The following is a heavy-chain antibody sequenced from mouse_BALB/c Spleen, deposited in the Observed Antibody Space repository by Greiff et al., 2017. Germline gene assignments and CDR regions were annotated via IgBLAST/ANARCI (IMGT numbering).Heavy chain of an antibody. CDR1: GYTFTSYN. CDR3: ARRDYYGDFDY. Sequence: QVQLQQPGAELVKPGASVKMSCKASGYTFTSYNMHWVKQTPGQGLEWIGAIYPGNGDTSYNQKFKGKATLTADKSSSTAYMQLSSLTSEDSAVYYCARRDYYGDFDYWGQGTTLTVSS. V-gene: IGHV1-12*01. D-gene: IGHD1-1*01. J-gene: IGHJ2*01. CDR2: IYPGNGDT.